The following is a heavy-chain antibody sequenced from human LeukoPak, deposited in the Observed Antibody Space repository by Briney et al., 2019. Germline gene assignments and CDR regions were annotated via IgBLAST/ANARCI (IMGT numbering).Heavy chain of an antibody. CDR2: IKQDGSEK. CDR1: GFTFSSYW. D-gene: IGHD6-6*01. V-gene: IGHV3-7*01. J-gene: IGHJ6*02. CDR3: ARDKYSSSSPTLLDV. Sequence: PGRSLRLSCAASGFTFSSYWMSWVRQAPGKGLEWVANIKQDGSEKYYVDSMKGRFTISRDNAKNSLYLQMNSLRAEDTAVYYCARDKYSSSSPTLLDVWGQGTTVTVSS.